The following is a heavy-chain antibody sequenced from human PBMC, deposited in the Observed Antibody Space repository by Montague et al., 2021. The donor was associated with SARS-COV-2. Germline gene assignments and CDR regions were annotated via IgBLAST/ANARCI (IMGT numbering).Heavy chain of an antibody. CDR2: IHSAGTRT. Sequence: SLRLSCAASGFTFSSSPMSWVRQAPGKGLQWVSVIHSAGTRTYYRDSVEGRFTISRDNSKNTLYLQMNSLRAEDTALYYCAKVGDIMAGFSLVKCDAWGQGTLVIVSS. CDR1: GFTFSSSP. V-gene: IGHV3-23*03. CDR3: AKVGDIMAGFSLVKCDA. D-gene: IGHD3-16*01. J-gene: IGHJ5*02.